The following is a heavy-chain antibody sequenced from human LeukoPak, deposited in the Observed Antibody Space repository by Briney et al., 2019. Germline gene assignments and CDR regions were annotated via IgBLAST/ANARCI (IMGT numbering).Heavy chain of an antibody. CDR1: GFTFDDYG. CDR3: ARVTYYDSLYYFDY. J-gene: IGHJ4*02. D-gene: IGHD5-12*01. Sequence: GGSLRLSCAASGFTFDDYGLSWVRHAPGKGLEWVSGINWNGGSTGYADSVKGRFTISRDNAKNSLYLQMNSLRAEDTALYYCARVTYYDSLYYFDYWGQGTLVTVSS. CDR2: INWNGGST. V-gene: IGHV3-20*04.